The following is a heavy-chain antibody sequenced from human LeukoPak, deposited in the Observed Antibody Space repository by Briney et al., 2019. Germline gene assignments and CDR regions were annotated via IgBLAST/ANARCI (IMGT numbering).Heavy chain of an antibody. V-gene: IGHV3-69-1*01. CDR3: AYSNSFDY. D-gene: IGHD4-11*01. CDR1: GFTFSAYD. J-gene: IGHJ4*02. Sequence: PGGSLRLSGAASGFTFSAYDMNWVRQAPGKGLEWVSYISRSNNVYYADSVKGRFTISRDNAKNSLYLQMNSLRAEDTAVYYCAYSNSFDYWGQGTMVTVSS. CDR2: ISRSNNV.